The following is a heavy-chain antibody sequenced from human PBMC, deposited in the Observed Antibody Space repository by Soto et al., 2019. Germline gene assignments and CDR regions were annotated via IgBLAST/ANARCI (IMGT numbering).Heavy chain of an antibody. V-gene: IGHV4-31*03. J-gene: IGHJ4*02. D-gene: IGHD3-10*01. Sequence: QLQPQESGPGLVKPSQTLSLTCTVSGGSISRGGYFWSWIRQHPGKGLEWIGYIYYSGTTYYNPSLKSRLTISVDTSKNQFSLNLMSVTAADTALYYCARVESSGTFDYWGQGTLVTVSS. CDR2: IYYSGTT. CDR1: GGSISRGGYF. CDR3: ARVESSGTFDY.